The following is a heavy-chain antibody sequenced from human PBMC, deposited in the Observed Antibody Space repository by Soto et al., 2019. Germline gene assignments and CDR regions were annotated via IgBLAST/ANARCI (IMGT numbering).Heavy chain of an antibody. Sequence: DVHLVESGGGLVQPGGSLRLSCVASGFTFSSYWMSWVRQAPGKGLEWVANIQQVGREKYYVDSVKGRFTISRDNAKNSLYLQMNSLRAEDTAVYYCARDDYGDFALGDWGQGTLVTVSS. CDR3: ARDDYGDFALGD. J-gene: IGHJ4*02. D-gene: IGHD4-17*01. CDR1: GFTFSSYW. CDR2: IQQVGREK. V-gene: IGHV3-7*01.